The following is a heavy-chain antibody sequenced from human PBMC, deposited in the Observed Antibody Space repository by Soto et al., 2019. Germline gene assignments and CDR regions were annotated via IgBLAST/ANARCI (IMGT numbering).Heavy chain of an antibody. Sequence: SETLSLTCTVSGGPISSYYWSWIRQPPGKGLEWIGYIYYSGSTNYNPSLKSLVTISVDTSKNQFSLKLSSVTAADTAVYYCARRYSSSFDYWGQGTLVTVSS. J-gene: IGHJ4*02. D-gene: IGHD6-13*01. CDR1: GGPISSYY. CDR2: IYYSGST. V-gene: IGHV4-59*08. CDR3: ARRYSSSFDY.